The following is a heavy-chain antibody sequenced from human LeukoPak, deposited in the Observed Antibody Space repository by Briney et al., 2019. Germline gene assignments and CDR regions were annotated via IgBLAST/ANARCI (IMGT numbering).Heavy chain of an antibody. V-gene: IGHV4-61*02. D-gene: IGHD2-2*01. CDR3: ARAKKNCSSTSCYWFWFDP. CDR1: GGSISSGSYY. Sequence: SQTLSLTCTVSGGSISSGSYYWSWIRQPAGKGLEWIGRIYTSGSTNYNPSLKSRVTISVDTSKNQFSLKLSSVTAADTAVYYCARAKKNCSSTSCYWFWFDPWGQGTLVTVSS. J-gene: IGHJ5*02. CDR2: IYTSGST.